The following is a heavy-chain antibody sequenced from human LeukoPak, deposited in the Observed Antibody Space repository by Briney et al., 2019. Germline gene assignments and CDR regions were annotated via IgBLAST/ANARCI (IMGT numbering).Heavy chain of an antibody. V-gene: IGHV1-69*13. CDR3: ARMGDSSGLSWFDP. J-gene: IGHJ5*02. Sequence: VASVKVSCKASGGTFSSYAISWVRQAPGQGLEWMGGIIPIFSTANYAQKFQDRVTITADESTSTAYMELSSLRSEDTAVYYCARMGDSSGLSWFDPWGQGTLVTASS. CDR2: IIPIFSTA. CDR1: GGTFSSYA. D-gene: IGHD3-22*01.